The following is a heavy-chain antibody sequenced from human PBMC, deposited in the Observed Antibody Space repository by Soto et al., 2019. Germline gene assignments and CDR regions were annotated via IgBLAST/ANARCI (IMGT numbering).Heavy chain of an antibody. Sequence: PGGSLRLSCEASGFTFSGYTMSWVRQAPRKGLEWVLAVSGSGDTTYYADSVKGRFTISRDNSQNTLYLQMNSLKADDSAVYYCARDEHDSSGYYYDYWGQGTPVTVSS. CDR3: ARDEHDSSGYYYDY. V-gene: IGHV3-23*01. D-gene: IGHD3-22*01. CDR2: VSGSGDTT. CDR1: GFTFSGYT. J-gene: IGHJ4*02.